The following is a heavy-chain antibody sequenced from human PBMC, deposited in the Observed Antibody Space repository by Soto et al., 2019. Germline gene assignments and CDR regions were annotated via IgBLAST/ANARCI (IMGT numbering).Heavy chain of an antibody. J-gene: IGHJ5*02. Sequence: GESLKLSCQGSGYYFSSYWIAWGRQMPGKGLEWMGIIYPGDSDTRYSPSFQSQVTISVDKSITTAYLQWSSLKASDTAMYYCARGYCTTTCCDPWFDPWGQGTLVTVSS. D-gene: IGHD2-2*01. V-gene: IGHV5-51*01. CDR2: IYPGDSDT. CDR1: GYYFSSYW. CDR3: ARGYCTTTCCDPWFDP.